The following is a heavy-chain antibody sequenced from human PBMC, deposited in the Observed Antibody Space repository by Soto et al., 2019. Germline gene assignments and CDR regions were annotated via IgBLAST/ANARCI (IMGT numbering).Heavy chain of an antibody. CDR2: NSAYNGNT. Sequence: QVQLVQSGAEVKKPGASVKVSCKASGYTFTSYGISWVRQAPGQGLEWMGWNSAYNGNTNYAQKLKGRVTITTDTSASTAYMELRSLRSDDTAVYYCARFGHYGDYLALSDYWGQGTLVTVS. V-gene: IGHV1-18*01. J-gene: IGHJ4*02. CDR1: GYTFTSYG. D-gene: IGHD4-17*01. CDR3: ARFGHYGDYLALSDY.